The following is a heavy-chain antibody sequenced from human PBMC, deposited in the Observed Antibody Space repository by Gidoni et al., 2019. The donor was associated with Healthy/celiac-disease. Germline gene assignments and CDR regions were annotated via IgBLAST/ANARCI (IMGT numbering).Heavy chain of an antibody. CDR3: AKGVYDSSGYYWDAFDI. D-gene: IGHD3-22*01. J-gene: IGHJ3*02. CDR1: GFTFDDYA. V-gene: IGHV3-9*01. CDR2: ISWNSGSI. Sequence: EVQLVESGGGLVQPGRSLRLSCAASGFTFDDYAMHWVRQAQGKGLVCVVGISWNSGSIGDADSRKGLFTIYRENVKNSIDLQMNSLRAEETALYYCAKGVYDSSGYYWDAFDIWGQGTMVTVSS.